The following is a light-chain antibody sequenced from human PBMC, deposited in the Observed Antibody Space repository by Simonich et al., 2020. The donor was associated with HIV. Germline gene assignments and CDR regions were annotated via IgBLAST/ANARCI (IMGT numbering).Light chain of an antibody. J-gene: IGLJ3*02. CDR1: SSDVGAYHY. Sequence: QSALAQPPSASGSPGQAVTISRTGTSSDVGAYHYVSWYQKHPGKAPKLMIYEVSKRPSGVPDRFSGSRSGNTASLTVSGLQAEDEGDYYCSSYAGSNNFVFGGGTKLTVL. CDR3: SSYAGSNNFV. V-gene: IGLV2-8*01. CDR2: EVS.